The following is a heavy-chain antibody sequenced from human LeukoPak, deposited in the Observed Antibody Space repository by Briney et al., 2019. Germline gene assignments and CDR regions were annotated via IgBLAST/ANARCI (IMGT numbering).Heavy chain of an antibody. D-gene: IGHD5-12*01. CDR2: IYSGGSS. J-gene: IGHJ4*02. CDR3: ARGMAGYGGYDY. Sequence: GGSLRLSCAASGLTVSNNYMSWVRQAPGKGLEWVSVIYSGGSSYYADSVKGRFAISKDNSKNTVYLQMNSLRVEDTAVYYCARGMAGYGGYDYWGQGTLVTVSS. CDR1: GLTVSNNY. V-gene: IGHV3-66*01.